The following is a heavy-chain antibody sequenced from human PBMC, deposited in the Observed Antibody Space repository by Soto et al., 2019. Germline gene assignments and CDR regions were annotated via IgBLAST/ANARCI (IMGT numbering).Heavy chain of an antibody. CDR2: IYWDDDE. CDR1: GFSLTTRGVG. V-gene: IGHV2-5*02. D-gene: IGHD3-10*01. J-gene: IGHJ4*02. Sequence: QITLKESGPTLVKPTQTLTLTCTFSGFSLTTRGVGVGWIRQPPGKALEWLALIYWDDDEGYSPSLKSRLTITKDPSKNQVVLTMTTRDPVDTATYYCAHRPRGFSYYFDYWGQGTLVTVSS. CDR3: AHRPRGFSYYFDY.